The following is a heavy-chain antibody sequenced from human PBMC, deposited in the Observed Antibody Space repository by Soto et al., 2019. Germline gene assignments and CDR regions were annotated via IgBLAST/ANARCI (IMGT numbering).Heavy chain of an antibody. D-gene: IGHD3-22*01. V-gene: IGHV3-23*01. CDR2: ISGSGGST. CDR1: GFTFSSYA. CDR3: AKEPSYYYDSSGYSGG. Sequence: EVQLLESGGGLVQPGGSLRLSCAASGFTFSSYAMSWVRQAPGKGLEWVSAISGSGGSTYYADSVKGRFTISRDNSKNTLYLQMNSLRAEDTAEYYCAKEPSYYYDSSGYSGGWGQGTLVTVSS. J-gene: IGHJ4*02.